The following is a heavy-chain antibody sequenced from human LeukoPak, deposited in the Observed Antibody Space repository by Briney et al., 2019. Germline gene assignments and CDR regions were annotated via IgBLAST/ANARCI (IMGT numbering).Heavy chain of an antibody. CDR3: ARGRGAAARIPDY. CDR1: GYTFTTYG. Sequence: ASVKVSCKVSGYTFTTYGLSWVRQAPGQGLEWMGWISGYNGNTNYARKLQGRVTMTTDISTSTAYMELSSLRSEDTAVYYCARGRGAAARIPDYWGQGTLVTVSS. J-gene: IGHJ4*02. CDR2: ISGYNGNT. V-gene: IGHV1-18*01. D-gene: IGHD6-13*01.